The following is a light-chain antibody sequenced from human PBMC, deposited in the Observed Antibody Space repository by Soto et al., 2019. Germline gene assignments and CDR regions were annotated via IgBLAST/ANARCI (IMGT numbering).Light chain of an antibody. CDR1: QSVSNSY. V-gene: IGKV3-20*01. CDR3: QQYCCSPQT. Sequence: DIVLTQSPGTLSLSPGERATLSCRASQSVSNSYLAWYQQKPDQAPRLLLYGASSSATGIPDRFSGSVSGTACQLTISSLEPEGCALDYCQQYCCSPQTFGQGTKVE. CDR2: GAS. J-gene: IGKJ1*01.